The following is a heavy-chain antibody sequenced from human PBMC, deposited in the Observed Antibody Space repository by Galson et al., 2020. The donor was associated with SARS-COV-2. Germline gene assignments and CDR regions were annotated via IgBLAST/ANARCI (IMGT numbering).Heavy chain of an antibody. D-gene: IGHD5-12*01. J-gene: IGHJ5*02. CDR3: AREYSGYDRGNWCDP. CDR2: IYYSGST. Sequence: ASETLSLTCTVSGGSISSSNFYWGWIRQPPGKGLEWIGSIYYSGSTYYNPSLKSRVTISVDTSKDQFSLKLSSVTAADTAVYYCAREYSGYDRGNWCDPWGQGTLVTVSS. CDR1: GGSISSSNFY. V-gene: IGHV4-39*07.